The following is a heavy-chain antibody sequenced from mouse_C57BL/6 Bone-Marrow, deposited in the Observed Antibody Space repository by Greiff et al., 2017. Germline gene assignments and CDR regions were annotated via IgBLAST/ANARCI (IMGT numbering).Heavy chain of an antibody. J-gene: IGHJ2*01. CDR2: ISSGGDYI. Sequence: EVKLMESGEGLVKPGGSLKLSCAASGFTFSSYAMSWVRQTPEQRLEWVAYISSGGDYIYYADTVKGRFTISRDNARNTLYLQMSSLKSEDTAMYYCTSLYYGSSYYFDYWGQGTTLTVSS. CDR3: TSLYYGSSYYFDY. D-gene: IGHD1-1*01. V-gene: IGHV5-9-1*02. CDR1: GFTFSSYA.